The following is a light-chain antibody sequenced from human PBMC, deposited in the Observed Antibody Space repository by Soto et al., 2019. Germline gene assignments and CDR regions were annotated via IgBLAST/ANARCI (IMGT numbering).Light chain of an antibody. CDR3: SSYTGTTLV. CDR2: EVF. J-gene: IGLJ1*01. V-gene: IGLV2-14*01. Sequence: QSALTQPASASGSPGQSITISCTGTTSDIGDYDYVSWYQQHPGKAPQLLIYEVFKRPSGLSNRFSGSKSGNTASLSISGLQAEDEADYYCSSYTGTTLVFGTGTKLTVL. CDR1: TSDIGDYDY.